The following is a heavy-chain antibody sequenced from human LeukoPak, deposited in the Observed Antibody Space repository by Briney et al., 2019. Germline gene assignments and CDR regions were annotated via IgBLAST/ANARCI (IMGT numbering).Heavy chain of an antibody. CDR1: GYTFTGYY. Sequence: ASVKVSCKASGYTFTGYYMHWVRQAPGQGLEWMGWINPNSGGTNYAQKFQGRVTMTRETSISTAYMELSRLRSDDKAVYYCASTYNCSGGSAFDIWGQGTMVTVSS. V-gene: IGHV1-2*02. CDR2: INPNSGGT. J-gene: IGHJ3*02. D-gene: IGHD1-1*01. CDR3: ASTYNCSGGSAFDI.